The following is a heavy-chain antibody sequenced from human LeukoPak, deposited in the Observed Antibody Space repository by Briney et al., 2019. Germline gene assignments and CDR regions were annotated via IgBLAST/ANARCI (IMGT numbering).Heavy chain of an antibody. CDR3: ARTTEDCSSTSCYQYWFDP. J-gene: IGHJ5*02. V-gene: IGHV4-59*01. CDR2: IYYSGST. CDR1: GGSISSYY. D-gene: IGHD2-2*01. Sequence: PSETLSLTCTVSGGSISSYYWSWIRQPPGKGLEWIGYIYYSGSTSFNPSLKSRGTISVDTSKNQISLKVRSVTAADTAVYYCARTTEDCSSTSCYQYWFDPWGQGTLVTVSS.